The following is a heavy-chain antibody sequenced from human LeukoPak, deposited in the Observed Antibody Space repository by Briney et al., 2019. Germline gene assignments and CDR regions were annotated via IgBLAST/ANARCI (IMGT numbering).Heavy chain of an antibody. CDR2: ISGSGGST. CDR1: GFTFSSYA. Sequence: GGSLRLSCAASGFTFSSYAMSWVRQAPGKGLEWVSAISGSGGSTYYADSVKGRFTISRDNSKNTLYLQMNSLRAEDTAVYYCAKAPHFIAVAGTNYYFDYWGQGTLITVSS. CDR3: AKAPHFIAVAGTNYYFDY. J-gene: IGHJ4*02. D-gene: IGHD6-19*01. V-gene: IGHV3-23*01.